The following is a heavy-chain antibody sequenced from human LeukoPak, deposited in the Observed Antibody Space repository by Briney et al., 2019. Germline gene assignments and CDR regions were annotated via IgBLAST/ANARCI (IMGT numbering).Heavy chain of an antibody. J-gene: IGHJ4*02. CDR2: INSDGSSI. CDR3: TRGASGYGNFDY. D-gene: IGHD5-12*01. Sequence: GGSLRLSCAASGFTFSSYGGHWVRQGPGMGLVWVSRINSDGSSISYADSVKGRFSISRDNAKNTLYLQMNSLRAEDTAVYYCTRGASGYGNFDYWGQGTLVTVSS. CDR1: GFTFSSYG. V-gene: IGHV3-74*01.